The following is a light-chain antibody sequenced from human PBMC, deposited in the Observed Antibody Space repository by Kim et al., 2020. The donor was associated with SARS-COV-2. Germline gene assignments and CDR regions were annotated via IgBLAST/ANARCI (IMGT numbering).Light chain of an antibody. Sequence: SVSPGQTSSISCSGDKLGNKYVSWYQQRPGQSPVLVIYQDTKRPSGIPERLSGSNSGNTATLTISETQAMDEADYYCQAWDSSAVVFGGGTQLTVL. J-gene: IGLJ2*01. CDR1: KLGNKY. CDR3: QAWDSSAVV. V-gene: IGLV3-1*01. CDR2: QDT.